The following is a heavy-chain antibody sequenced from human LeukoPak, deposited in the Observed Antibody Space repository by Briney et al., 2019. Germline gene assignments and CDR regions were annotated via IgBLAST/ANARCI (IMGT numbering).Heavy chain of an antibody. Sequence: PSETLSLTCTVSGGSISSYYWSWIRQPPGKGLEWIGYIYYSGSTNYNPSLKSRVTISVDTSKNQFSLKLSSVTAADTAVYYCAGLAGRGGYDASNWGKGPLVTVSS. J-gene: IGHJ4*02. V-gene: IGHV4-59*01. CDR1: GGSISSYY. CDR3: AGLAGRGGYDASN. CDR2: IYYSGST. D-gene: IGHD5-12*01.